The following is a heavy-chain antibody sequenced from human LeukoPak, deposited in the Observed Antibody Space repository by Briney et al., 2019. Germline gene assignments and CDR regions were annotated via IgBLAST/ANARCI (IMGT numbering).Heavy chain of an antibody. V-gene: IGHV4-4*07. CDR1: GGSISSYY. CDR2: IYTSGST. J-gene: IGHJ6*03. CDR3: AREFPDCSSTSCSQYYYYYMDV. D-gene: IGHD2-2*01. Sequence: SETLSLTCTVFGGSISSYYWSWIRQPAGKGLEWIGRIYTSGSTNYNPSLKSRVTMSVDTSKNQFSLKLSSVTAADTAVYYCAREFPDCSSTSCSQYYYYYMDVWGKGTTVTVSS.